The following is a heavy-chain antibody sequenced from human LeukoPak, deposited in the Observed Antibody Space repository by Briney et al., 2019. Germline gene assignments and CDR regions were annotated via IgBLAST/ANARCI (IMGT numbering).Heavy chain of an antibody. CDR1: GASISGSGYY. CDR3: ARGVARSSKFHFSYYFDY. CDR2: IYHSGST. D-gene: IGHD6-6*01. Sequence: PSETLSLTCAVSGASISGSGYYWGWIRQPPGKGLEWIGNIYHSGSTYYNPSLKSRVTISVDTSKNQFSLKLSSVTAADTAVYYCARGVARSSKFHFSYYFDYWGQGTLVTVSS. V-gene: IGHV4-39*07. J-gene: IGHJ4*02.